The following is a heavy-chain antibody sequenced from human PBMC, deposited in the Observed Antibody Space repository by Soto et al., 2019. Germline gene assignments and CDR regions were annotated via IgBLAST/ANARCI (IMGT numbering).Heavy chain of an antibody. CDR3: ARLVTVWLDP. J-gene: IGHJ5*02. D-gene: IGHD2-15*01. CDR2: IYYSGSS. CDR1: GGSISSYY. V-gene: IGHV4-59*01. Sequence: SETLSLTCTVSGGSISSYYWSWIRQPPGKGLEWIGYIYYSGSSNYNPSLKSRVTISVDTSKNQFSLKLSSVTAADTAVYYCARLVTVWLDPWGQGTLVTVSS.